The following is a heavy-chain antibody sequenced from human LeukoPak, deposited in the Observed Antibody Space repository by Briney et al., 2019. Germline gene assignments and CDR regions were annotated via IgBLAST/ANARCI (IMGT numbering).Heavy chain of an antibody. CDR2: IYYSGST. CDR1: GGSISSYY. V-gene: IGHV4-59*13. D-gene: IGHD3-22*01. CDR3: ARNKYYDSSGYSD. Sequence: PSETLSLTCTVSGGSISSYYWSWIRQPPGKGLEWIGYIYYSGSTNYNPSLKSRVTISVDTSKNQFSLKLSSVTAAHTAVYYCARNKYYDSSGYSDWGQGTLVTVSS. J-gene: IGHJ4*01.